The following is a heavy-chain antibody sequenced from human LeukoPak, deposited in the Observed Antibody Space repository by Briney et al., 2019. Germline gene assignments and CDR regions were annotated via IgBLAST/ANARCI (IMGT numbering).Heavy chain of an antibody. CDR1: SGSVNYFY. V-gene: IGHV4-59*02. J-gene: IGHJ4*02. CDR3: VRGLEAFDY. CDR2: VYYTGST. Sequence: PSETLSLTCSVSSGSVNYFYWSWIRQPPGKGLEWIGYVYYTGSTNYRPSLKSRVTLSVDTSKNQLSLKLTSVTPADTAVYYCVRGLEAFDYWGQGALVTVSS.